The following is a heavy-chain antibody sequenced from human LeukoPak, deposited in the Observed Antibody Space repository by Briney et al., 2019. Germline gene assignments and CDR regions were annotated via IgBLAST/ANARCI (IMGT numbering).Heavy chain of an antibody. CDR2: INHSGST. CDR3: ARLGQWLVRRGYNWFDP. D-gene: IGHD6-19*01. V-gene: IGHV4-38-2*02. J-gene: IGHJ5*02. Sequence: PPETLSLTCTVSGYSISSGYYWGWIRQPPGKGLEWIGEINHSGSTNYNPSLKSRVTISVDTSKNQFSLKLSSVTAADTAVYYCARLGQWLVRRGYNWFDPWGQGTLVTVSS. CDR1: GYSISSGYY.